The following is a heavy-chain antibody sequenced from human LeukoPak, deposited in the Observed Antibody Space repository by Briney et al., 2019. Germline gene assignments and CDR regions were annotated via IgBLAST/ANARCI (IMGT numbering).Heavy chain of an antibody. J-gene: IGHJ4*02. D-gene: IGHD3-3*01. CDR3: ARDQRYDFWSGSFDF. CDR1: GYXFTSYY. CDR2: INPSGGST. Sequence: ASVKVSCRASGYXFTSYYMHWVRQAPGQGLKWMGIINPSGGSTSYAQKFQGRVTMTRDTSTSTVYMELSSLRSEDTAVYYCARDQRYDFWSGSFDFWGQGTLVTVSS. V-gene: IGHV1-46*01.